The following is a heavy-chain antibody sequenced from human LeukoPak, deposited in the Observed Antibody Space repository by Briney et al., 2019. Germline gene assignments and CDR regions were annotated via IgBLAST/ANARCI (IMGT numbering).Heavy chain of an antibody. D-gene: IGHD5-24*01. CDR1: GFTFSNYA. V-gene: IGHV3-23*01. CDR3: AKRGEMATIRGFDY. Sequence: GGSLRLSCAASGFTFSNYAMSWVRKAPGKGLEWVSGISGSGGSTYYADSVKGRFTISRDNSKNTLYLQMNSLRAEDTAVYYCAKRGEMATIRGFDYWGQGTLVTVSS. J-gene: IGHJ4*02. CDR2: ISGSGGST.